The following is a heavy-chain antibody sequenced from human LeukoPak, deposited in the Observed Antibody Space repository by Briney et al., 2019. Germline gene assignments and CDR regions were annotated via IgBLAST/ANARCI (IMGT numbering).Heavy chain of an antibody. J-gene: IGHJ4*02. CDR1: GGSISSYY. V-gene: IGHV4-59*08. CDR2: IYYSGST. D-gene: IGHD2/OR15-2a*01. CDR3: ATQLLRAGVFDY. Sequence: SETLSLTCTVSGGSISSYYWSWIRQPPGKGLEWIGYIYYSGSTNYNPSLKSRVTISVDTSKNQFSLKLSSATAADTAVYYCATQLLRAGVFDYWGQGTLVTVSS.